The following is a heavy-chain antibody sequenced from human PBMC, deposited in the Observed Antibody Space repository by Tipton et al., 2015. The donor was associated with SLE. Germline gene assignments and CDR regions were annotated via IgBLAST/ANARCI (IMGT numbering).Heavy chain of an antibody. CDR1: GGSISSSSYY. D-gene: IGHD6-6*01. V-gene: IGHV4-61*05. J-gene: IGHJ6*03. Sequence: LRFSCTVSGGSISSSSYYWGWIRQPPGKGLEWIGYIYTSGSTNYNPSLKSRVTISVDTSKNQFSLKLSSVTAADTAVYYCARVGGQYSTPYYYYYMDVWGKGTTVTVSS. CDR2: IYTSGST. CDR3: ARVGGQYSTPYYYYYMDV.